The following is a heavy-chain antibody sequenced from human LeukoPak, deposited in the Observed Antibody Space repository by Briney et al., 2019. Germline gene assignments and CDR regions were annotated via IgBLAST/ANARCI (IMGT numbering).Heavy chain of an antibody. CDR2: IIPIFGTA. Sequence: SVKVSCKASGGTFSSYAISWVRQAPGQGLEWMGGIIPIFGTANYAQKFQGRVTITTDESTSTAYMELSSLRSEDTAVYYCARWDCSSTSCFPGDWFDPWGQGTLVTVSS. CDR1: GGTFSSYA. J-gene: IGHJ5*02. V-gene: IGHV1-69*05. CDR3: ARWDCSSTSCFPGDWFDP. D-gene: IGHD2-2*01.